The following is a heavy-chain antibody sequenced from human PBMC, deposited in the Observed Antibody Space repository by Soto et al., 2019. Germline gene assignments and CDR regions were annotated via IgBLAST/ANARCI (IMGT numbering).Heavy chain of an antibody. Sequence: QVQLVESGGGVVQPGRSLRLSCAASGFTFSSYGMHWVRQAPGKGLEWVAVIWYDGSNKYYADSVKGRFTISRDNSKNTLYLQINSLRAEDTAVYYCARQSYDSSGYYSGNFDLWGRGTLVTVSS. V-gene: IGHV3-33*01. CDR3: ARQSYDSSGYYSGNFDL. CDR1: GFTFSSYG. CDR2: IWYDGSNK. D-gene: IGHD3-22*01. J-gene: IGHJ2*01.